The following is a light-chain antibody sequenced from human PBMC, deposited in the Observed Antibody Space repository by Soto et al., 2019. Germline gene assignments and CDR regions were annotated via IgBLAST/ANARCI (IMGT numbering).Light chain of an antibody. V-gene: IGKV4-1*01. CDR2: WAS. CDR3: QQYYETPWT. J-gene: IGKJ1*01. CDR1: QRVLYSSHNKNY. Sequence: DIVMTQSPDSLAVSLGERANINCKYGQRVLYSSHNKNYLAWYQQKPGQPPKLLIYWASTRESGVPDRFSGSGSGTDFTLTISSLQAEEGAVYDGQQYYETPWTGGQGTKVDIK.